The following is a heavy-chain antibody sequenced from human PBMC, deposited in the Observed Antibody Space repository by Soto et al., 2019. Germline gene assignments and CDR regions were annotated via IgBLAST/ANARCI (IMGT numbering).Heavy chain of an antibody. V-gene: IGHV1-46*01. CDR3: ARPELERGSWDY. CDR1: GYTFTSYY. CDR2: INPSGGST. D-gene: IGHD1-1*01. Sequence: QVQLVQSGAEVKKPGASVKVSCKASGYTFTSYYMHWVRQAPGQGLEWMGIINPSGGSTSYAQKFQGRVTMPRDTSTSTVYMELSSLRSEDTAVYYCARPELERGSWDYWGQGTLVTVSS. J-gene: IGHJ4*02.